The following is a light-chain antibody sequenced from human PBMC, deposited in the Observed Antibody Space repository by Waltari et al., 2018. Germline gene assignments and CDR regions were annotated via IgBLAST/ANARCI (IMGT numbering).Light chain of an antibody. CDR2: TTS. CDR1: ASVTRS. V-gene: IGKV1-39*01. J-gene: IGKJ2*01. Sequence: DIKMTQSPSYLSASVGDVVTITCRASASVTRSLNLYQQKPGKAPRLVIFTTSNLQGGVPSRFSRSGSVTDYTLPINGLQPEAYATSDCQQKDGIPFTFAQGTTVDVK. CDR3: QQKDGIPFT.